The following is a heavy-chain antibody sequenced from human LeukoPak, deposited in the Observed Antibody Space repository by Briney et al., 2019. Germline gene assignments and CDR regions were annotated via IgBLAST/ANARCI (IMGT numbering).Heavy chain of an antibody. CDR1: GFTYSSYW. V-gene: IGHV3-7*01. CDR2: IKQDGSEK. D-gene: IGHD2-2*01. Sequence: GGSLRLSCAASGFTYSSYWMSWVRQAPGKGLEWVANIKQDGSEKYYVDSVKGRFTISRDNAKNSLYLQMNSLRAEDTAVYYCARLGYQLLNNWFDPWAREPWSPSPQ. J-gene: IGHJ5*02. CDR3: ARLGYQLLNNWFDP.